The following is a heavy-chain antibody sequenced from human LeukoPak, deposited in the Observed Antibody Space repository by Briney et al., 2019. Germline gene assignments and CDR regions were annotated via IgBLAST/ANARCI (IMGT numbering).Heavy chain of an antibody. CDR1: GGSISSYY. V-gene: IGHV4-4*07. J-gene: IGHJ2*01. CDR3: ARVLSTYYYDSSGYSGWYFDL. D-gene: IGHD3-22*01. CDR2: IYTSGST. Sequence: SETLSLTCTVSGGSISSYYWSWIRQPAGKGLEWIGRIYTSGSTNYNPSLKSRVTMSVDTSKNQFSLKLSSVTAADTAVYYCARVLSTYYYDSSGYSGWYFDLWGRGTLVTVSS.